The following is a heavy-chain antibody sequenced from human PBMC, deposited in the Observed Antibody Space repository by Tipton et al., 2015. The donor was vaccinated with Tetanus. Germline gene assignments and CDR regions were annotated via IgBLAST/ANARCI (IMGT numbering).Heavy chain of an antibody. CDR2: IYYSGDT. J-gene: IGHJ4*02. Sequence: TLSLTCSVSGASISSSRYFWNWVRQYPGKGLEWIGYIYYSGDTYINPSLKSRVTISVDTSKNQFSLELSSVTAADTAVYYCARHSSLKALNYWGQGTLVTASS. CDR1: GASISSSRYF. CDR3: ARHSSLKALNY. D-gene: IGHD3-9*01. V-gene: IGHV4-39*01.